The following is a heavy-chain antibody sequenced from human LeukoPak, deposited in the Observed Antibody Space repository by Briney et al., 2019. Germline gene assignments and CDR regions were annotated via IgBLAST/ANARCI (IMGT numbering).Heavy chain of an antibody. J-gene: IGHJ5*02. CDR1: GGSISSGSYY. CDR3: ARDAYCSSTSCYVPDNWFDP. CDR2: IYTSGST. D-gene: IGHD2-2*01. Sequence: SSETLSLTCTVSGGSISSGSYYWSWIRQPAGKGLEWIGRIYTSGSTNYNPSLKSRVTISVDTSKNQFSLKLSSVTAADTAVYYCARDAYCSSTSCYVPDNWFDPWGQGTLVTVSS. V-gene: IGHV4-61*02.